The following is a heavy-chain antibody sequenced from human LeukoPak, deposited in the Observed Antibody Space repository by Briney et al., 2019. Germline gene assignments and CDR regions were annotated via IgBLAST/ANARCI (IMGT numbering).Heavy chain of an antibody. V-gene: IGHV4-39*07. CDR1: GGSISSSSYY. CDR3: ATDYGGNSGGFDY. Sequence: PSETLSLTCTVSGGSISSSSYYWGWIRQPPGKGPEWIGSIYYSGSTYYNPSLRSRVTISVDTPKNQFSLKLSSVTAADTAVYYCATDYGGNSGGFDYWGQGTLVTVSS. CDR2: IYYSGST. J-gene: IGHJ4*02. D-gene: IGHD4-23*01.